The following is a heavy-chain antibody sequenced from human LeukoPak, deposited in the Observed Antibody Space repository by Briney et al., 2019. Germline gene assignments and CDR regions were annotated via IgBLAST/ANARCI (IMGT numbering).Heavy chain of an antibody. V-gene: IGHV5-51*01. Sequence: GESLKISCKGSGYSFTYWIGWVRQVPGKGLEWMGIIYSGDSHTKYSPSFQGRVTISADKSISTAYLQWSSLEASDTAMYYCASARHGDYVWDYWGQGTLVTVSS. CDR2: IYSGDSHT. D-gene: IGHD4-17*01. CDR3: ASARHGDYVWDY. CDR1: GYSFTYW. J-gene: IGHJ4*02.